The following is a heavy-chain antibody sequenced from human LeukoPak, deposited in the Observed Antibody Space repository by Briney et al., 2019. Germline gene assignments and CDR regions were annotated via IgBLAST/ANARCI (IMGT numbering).Heavy chain of an antibody. CDR3: ASYGDYAENDAFDI. D-gene: IGHD4-17*01. J-gene: IGHJ3*02. Sequence: SETLSLTCTVSGGSISSSSYYWGWIRQPPGKGLEWIGEINHSGSTNYNPSLKSRVTISVDTSKNQFSLKLSSVTAADTAVYYCASYGDYAENDAFDIWGQGTMVTVSS. CDR1: GGSISSSSYY. CDR2: INHSGST. V-gene: IGHV4-39*07.